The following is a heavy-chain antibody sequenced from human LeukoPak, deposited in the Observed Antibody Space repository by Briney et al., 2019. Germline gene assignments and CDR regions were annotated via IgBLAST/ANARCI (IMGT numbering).Heavy chain of an antibody. CDR2: INTDGSST. D-gene: IGHD3-22*01. V-gene: IGHV3-74*01. CDR3: ATRYNHYDSSGYYSETFDY. CDR1: GFTLSNFW. J-gene: IGHJ4*02. Sequence: GGSLRLSCSASGFTLSNFWIHWVRQAPGKGLVWVSRINTDGSSTNYADSVKGRFAVSRDNAKNTLYLQMNSLRVEDTAVYYCATRYNHYDSSGYYSETFDYWGQGTLVTVSS.